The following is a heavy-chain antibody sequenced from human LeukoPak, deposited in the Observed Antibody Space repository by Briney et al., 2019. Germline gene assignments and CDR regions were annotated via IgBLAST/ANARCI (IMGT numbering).Heavy chain of an antibody. D-gene: IGHD2-2*01. CDR1: GGSISSSSYY. J-gene: IGHJ4*02. CDR3: ARQDMEVPAATPDY. Sequence: SETLSLTCTVSGGSISSSSYYWGWIRQPPGKGLEWIGSIYYSGSTYYNPSLKSRVTISVDTSKNQFSLKLSSVTAADTAVHYCARQDMEVPAATPDYWGQGALVTVSS. CDR2: IYYSGST. V-gene: IGHV4-39*01.